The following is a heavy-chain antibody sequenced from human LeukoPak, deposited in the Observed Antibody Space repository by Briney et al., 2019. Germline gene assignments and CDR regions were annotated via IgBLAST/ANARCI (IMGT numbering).Heavy chain of an antibody. Sequence: SETLSLTCTVSGGSISSGSYYWGWIRQPPGKGLEWIGSIYYSGSTYYNPSLKSRVTISVDTSKNQFSLKLSSVTAADTAVYYCARAYYYDSSGSHACDAFDIWGQGTMVTVSS. CDR2: IYYSGST. J-gene: IGHJ3*02. CDR1: GGSISSGSYY. CDR3: ARAYYYDSSGSHACDAFDI. V-gene: IGHV4-39*01. D-gene: IGHD3-22*01.